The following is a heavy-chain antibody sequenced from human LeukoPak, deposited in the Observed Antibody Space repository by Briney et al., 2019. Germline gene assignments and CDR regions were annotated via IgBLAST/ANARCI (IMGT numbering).Heavy chain of an antibody. Sequence: GGSLRLSCAASGFTFSSYGMHWVRQAPGKGLEWVSVIYSGGSTYYADSVKGRFTISRDNSKNTLYLQMNSLRAEDTAVYYCARGPTTTQYYYYGMDVWGQGTTVTVSS. D-gene: IGHD4-17*01. CDR3: ARGPTTTQYYYYGMDV. CDR2: IYSGGST. CDR1: GFTFSSYG. V-gene: IGHV3-53*01. J-gene: IGHJ6*02.